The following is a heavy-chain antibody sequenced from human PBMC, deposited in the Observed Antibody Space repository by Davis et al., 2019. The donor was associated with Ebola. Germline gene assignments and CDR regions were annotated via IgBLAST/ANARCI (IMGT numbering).Heavy chain of an antibody. J-gene: IGHJ4*02. V-gene: IGHV3-9*01. CDR3: ARDGLLWFGELFGY. Sequence: PGGSLRLSCAASGFTFDAYAMHWVRQAPGKGLEWVSGISWNSGSIGYADSVKGRFTISRDNAKNSLYLQMNSLRDEDTAVYYCARDGLLWFGELFGYWGQGTLVTVSS. CDR1: GFTFDAYA. D-gene: IGHD3-10*01. CDR2: ISWNSGSI.